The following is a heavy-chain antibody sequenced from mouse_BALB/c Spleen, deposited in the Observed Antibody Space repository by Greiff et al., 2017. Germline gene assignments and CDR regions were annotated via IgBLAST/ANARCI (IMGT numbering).Heavy chain of an antibody. Sequence: QVQLKESGPGLVAPSQSLSITCTVSGFSLTSYDISWIRQPPGKGLEWLGVIWTGGGTNYNSAFMSRLSISKDNSKSQVFLKMNSLQTDDTAIYYCVRVGAYFDVWGAGTTVTVSS. J-gene: IGHJ1*01. CDR3: VRVGAYFDV. V-gene: IGHV2-9-2*01. CDR2: IWTGGGT. CDR1: GFSLTSYD.